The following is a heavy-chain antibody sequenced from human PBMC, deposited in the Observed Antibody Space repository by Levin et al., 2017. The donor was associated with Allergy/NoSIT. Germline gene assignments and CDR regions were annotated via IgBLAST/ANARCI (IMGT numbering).Heavy chain of an antibody. V-gene: IGHV3-7*04. CDR1: LCTFRPHF. CDR2: LPPSCRAP. Sequence: SFSSSLCTFRPHFMHWVRQAPGKFLSFFSTLPPSCRAPSSVDSVKGRFTISRDNAKNSLYLQMNSLRAEDTAIYYCARDHTAAGIYLDYWGQGTLVTVSS. J-gene: IGHJ4*02. D-gene: IGHD5-18*01. CDR3: ARDHTAAGIYLDY.